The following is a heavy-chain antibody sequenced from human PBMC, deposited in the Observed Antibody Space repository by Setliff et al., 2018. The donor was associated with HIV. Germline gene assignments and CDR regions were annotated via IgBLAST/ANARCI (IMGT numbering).Heavy chain of an antibody. D-gene: IGHD3-10*01. J-gene: IGHJ4*02. Sequence: PSETLSLTCTVSGGSISSYYWSWIRQPPGKGLEWMGDIYCSGSTNYNPSLKSRVTISVDTSKNQFSLKLSSETAADTAVYYCARGVRGVIIDWYYFDYWGQGTLVTVSS. CDR3: ARGVRGVIIDWYYFDY. CDR1: GGSISSYY. CDR2: IYCSGST. V-gene: IGHV4-59*01.